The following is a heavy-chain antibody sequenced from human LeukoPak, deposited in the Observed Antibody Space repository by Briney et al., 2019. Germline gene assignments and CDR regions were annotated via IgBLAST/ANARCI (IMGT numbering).Heavy chain of an antibody. CDR1: GFTLSNYE. V-gene: IGHV3-48*03. J-gene: IGHJ6*02. CDR3: ARGRYNWNDPTFMDV. CDR2: ISSSGTTR. Sequence: PGGSLRLSCAASGFTLSNYEMNWARQAPGKGLEWLSYISSSGTTRYYADSVKGRFAISRDNAKNSLYLQMNSLRAEDTALYYCARGRYNWNDPTFMDVWGQGTTVGVSS. D-gene: IGHD1-1*01.